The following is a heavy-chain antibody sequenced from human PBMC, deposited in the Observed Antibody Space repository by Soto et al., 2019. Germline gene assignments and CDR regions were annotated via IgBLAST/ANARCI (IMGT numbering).Heavy chain of an antibody. Sequence: SQTLSLTCAISGDSVSSNSAAWNWIRQSPSRGLEWLGRTYYRSKWYNDYAVSVKSRITINPDTSKNQFSLQLNSVTPEDTAVYYCARVKGDSSSWATQDYGMDGWGQGTTVTVSS. CDR2: TYYRSKWYN. V-gene: IGHV6-1*01. J-gene: IGHJ6*02. D-gene: IGHD6-13*01. CDR1: GDSVSSNSAA. CDR3: ARVKGDSSSWATQDYGMDG.